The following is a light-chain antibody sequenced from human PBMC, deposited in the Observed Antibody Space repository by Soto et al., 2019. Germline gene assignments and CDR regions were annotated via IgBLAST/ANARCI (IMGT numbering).Light chain of an antibody. V-gene: IGKV1-5*03. CDR3: QQYNSYPYT. J-gene: IGKJ2*01. Sequence: DIQMTQSPSTLSASVGDRVTTTCRASQSISSWLAWYQQKPGKAPKLLIYKASSLESGVPSRFSGSGSGTEFTLTISSLQPDDSATYYCQQYNSYPYTFGQGTKVDI. CDR1: QSISSW. CDR2: KAS.